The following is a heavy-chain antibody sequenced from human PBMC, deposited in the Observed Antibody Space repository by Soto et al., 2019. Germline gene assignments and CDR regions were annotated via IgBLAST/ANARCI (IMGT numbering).Heavy chain of an antibody. J-gene: IGHJ5*02. V-gene: IGHV4-61*01. D-gene: IGHD1-1*01. Sequence: QVQLQESGPGLVKPSETLSLTCTVSGGSVSSGSYYWSWIRQPPGKGLEWIGYIYYSGNNNYTPSPKSRVTISVDTYKNQFSLKLSAVNDADTAGDDCAIAYDWNCFDLWGQGTLVTVSS. CDR3: AIAYDWNCFDL. CDR2: IYYSGNN. CDR1: GGSVSSGSYY.